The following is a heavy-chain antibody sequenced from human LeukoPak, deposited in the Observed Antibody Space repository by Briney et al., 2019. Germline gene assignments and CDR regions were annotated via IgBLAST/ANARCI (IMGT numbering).Heavy chain of an antibody. CDR2: INHSGST. CDR3: ATYYYDSSGYLWGFDY. CDR1: GGSISSGTYY. V-gene: IGHV4-30-2*01. J-gene: IGHJ4*02. D-gene: IGHD3-22*01. Sequence: SQTLSLTCTVSGGSISSGTYYWTWIRQPPGKGLEWIGEINHSGSTNYNPSLKSRVTTSVDTSKKQFSLKLSSVTAADTAVYYCATYYYDSSGYLWGFDYWGQGTLVTVSS.